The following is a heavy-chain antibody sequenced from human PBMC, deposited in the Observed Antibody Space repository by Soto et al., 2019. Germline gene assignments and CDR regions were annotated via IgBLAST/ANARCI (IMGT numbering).Heavy chain of an antibody. CDR3: ATGVPRTNYYYYYGMDV. CDR1: GGSISSYY. D-gene: IGHD3-3*01. J-gene: IGHJ6*02. V-gene: IGHV4-4*07. Sequence: SETLSLTCTVSGGSISSYYWSWIRQPAGKGLEWIGRIYTSGSTNYNPSLKSRVTMSVDTSKNQFSLKPSSVTAADTAVYYCATGVPRTNYYYYYGMDVWGQGTTVTVSS. CDR2: IYTSGST.